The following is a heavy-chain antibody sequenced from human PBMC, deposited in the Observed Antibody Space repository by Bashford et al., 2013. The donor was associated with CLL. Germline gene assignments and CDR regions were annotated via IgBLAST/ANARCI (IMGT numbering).Heavy chain of an antibody. Sequence: AASGFTFSSYWMHWVRQAPGKGLVWVSRINSDGSSTSYADSVKGRFTISRDNAKNTLYLQMNSLRAEDTAVYYCARGYYYDSSGYFPIDYWGQGTLVTVSS. CDR2: INSDGSST. D-gene: IGHD3-22*01. CDR1: GFTFSSYW. V-gene: IGHV3-74*01. J-gene: IGHJ4*02. CDR3: ARGYYYDSSGYFPIDY.